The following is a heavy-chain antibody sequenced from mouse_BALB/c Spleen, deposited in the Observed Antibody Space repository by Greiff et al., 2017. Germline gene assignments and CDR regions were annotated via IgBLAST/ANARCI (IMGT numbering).Heavy chain of an antibody. CDR1: GFSLTSYG. Sequence: VQVVESGPGLVAPSQSLSITCTVSGFSLTSYGVHWVRQPPGKGLEWLGVIWAGGSTNYNSALMSRLGISKDNSKSQVFLKMNNLHTDDTAMYYCAREDNYGSNPAWFAYWGQGTLVTVSA. V-gene: IGHV2-9*02. CDR3: AREDNYGSNPAWFAY. CDR2: IWAGGST. J-gene: IGHJ3*01. D-gene: IGHD1-1*01.